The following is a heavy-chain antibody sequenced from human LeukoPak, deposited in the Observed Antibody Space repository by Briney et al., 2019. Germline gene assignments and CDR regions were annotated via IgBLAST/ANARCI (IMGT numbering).Heavy chain of an antibody. D-gene: IGHD5-12*01. CDR2: INPNSGGT. CDR3: ARGDRQWLRLGNYYFDY. CDR1: GYTFTGYY. V-gene: IGHV1-2*02. J-gene: IGHJ4*02. Sequence: GASVKVSCKASGYTFTGYYMHWVRQAPGQGLEWMGWINPNSGGTNYAQRFQGRVTMTSDTSISTAYMELSRLRSDDTAVYYCARGDRQWLRLGNYYFDYWGQGTLVTVSS.